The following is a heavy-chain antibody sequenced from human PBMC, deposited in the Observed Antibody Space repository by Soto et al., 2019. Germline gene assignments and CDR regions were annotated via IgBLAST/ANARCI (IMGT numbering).Heavy chain of an antibody. J-gene: IGHJ6*02. Sequence: QVQLVQSGAEVKKPGASVKVSCKASGYTFTSYGISWVRQAPGQGLEWMGWISAYNGNTNYAQKLQGRVTMTTDTXXSTAYMERRSLRSDDTAVYYCARDTDSSSWVLMDVWGQGTTVTVSS. CDR1: GYTFTSYG. CDR3: ARDTDSSSWVLMDV. V-gene: IGHV1-18*01. D-gene: IGHD6-13*01. CDR2: ISAYNGNT.